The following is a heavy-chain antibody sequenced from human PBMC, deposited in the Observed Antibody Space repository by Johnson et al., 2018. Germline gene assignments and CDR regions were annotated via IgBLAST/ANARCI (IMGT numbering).Heavy chain of an antibody. CDR3: AREGTGTHYAFDI. D-gene: IGHD3/OR15-3a*01. V-gene: IGHV3-66*02. Sequence: EVQLVETGGGLVQPGGSLRLSCAASGFTVRNNYMNWVRQAPGEGLEWVSVIYTDGSTYSADPVKVRFTISRDSSKNTLYLQMNSVRAEDTAAYYCAREGTGTHYAFDIWGQGTMVTVSS. CDR2: IYTDGST. CDR1: GFTVRNNY. J-gene: IGHJ3*02.